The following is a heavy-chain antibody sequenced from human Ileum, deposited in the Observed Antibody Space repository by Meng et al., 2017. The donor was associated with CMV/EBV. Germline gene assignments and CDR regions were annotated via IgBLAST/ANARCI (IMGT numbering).Heavy chain of an antibody. Sequence: QVQLQESGPGLVKPSQTLSLTCTVSGGSISSGGYYWNWIRQRPGKGLEWIGYIIYSGSTYYNPSLKSRLSISLDTSKNQFSLKLTSATAADTAVYYCARDEAIAAPLDYWGQGILVTVSS. D-gene: IGHD6-13*01. J-gene: IGHJ4*02. CDR3: ARDEAIAAPLDY. CDR1: GGSISSGGYY. CDR2: IIYSGST. V-gene: IGHV4-31*03.